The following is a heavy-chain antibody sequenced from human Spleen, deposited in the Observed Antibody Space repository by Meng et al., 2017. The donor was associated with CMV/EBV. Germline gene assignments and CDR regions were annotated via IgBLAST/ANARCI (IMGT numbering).Heavy chain of an antibody. V-gene: IGHV1-8*01. CDR3: ARGKEGGGYDFTFDP. CDR2: MNPNNGYA. Sequence: DSVKVSCKASGYTFISYDINWLRQATGQGLEWMGWMNPNNGYAAYAQKFKGRITITRDTSMSTSYMELISLTPEDTAVYYCARGKEGGGYDFTFDPWGQGTLVTVSS. J-gene: IGHJ5*02. CDR1: GYTFISYD. D-gene: IGHD5-12*01.